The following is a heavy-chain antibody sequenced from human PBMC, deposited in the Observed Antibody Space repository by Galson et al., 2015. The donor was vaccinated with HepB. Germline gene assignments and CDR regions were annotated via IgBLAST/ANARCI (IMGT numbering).Heavy chain of an antibody. CDR1: GYNFTNYW. Sequence: QSGAEVKKPGESLRISCQGSGYNFTNYWVTWVRQMPGEGLEWMGKIDPVDSYTNYSPSFQGHVTIATDKSISTAYLQWSSLKASDTAMYYCARQAIGYSSRGDGFDPWGQGTLVTLSS. CDR2: IDPVDSYT. J-gene: IGHJ3*01. V-gene: IGHV5-10-1*01. D-gene: IGHD6-19*01. CDR3: ARQAIGYSSRGDGFDP.